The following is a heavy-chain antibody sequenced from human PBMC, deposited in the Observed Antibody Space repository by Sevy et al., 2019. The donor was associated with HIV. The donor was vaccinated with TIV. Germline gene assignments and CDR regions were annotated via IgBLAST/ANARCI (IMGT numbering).Heavy chain of an antibody. CDR2: INPNSGGT. CDR1: GYTFTGYY. D-gene: IGHD2-15*01. Sequence: ASVKVSCKASGYTFTGYYMHWVRQAPGQGLEWMGWINPNSGGTNYAQKFQDRVTMTRDTSISTAYMELSRLRSDDTAVYYCARAQRYCSGGSCYSYPFDYWGQGTLVTVSS. J-gene: IGHJ4*02. V-gene: IGHV1-2*02. CDR3: ARAQRYCSGGSCYSYPFDY.